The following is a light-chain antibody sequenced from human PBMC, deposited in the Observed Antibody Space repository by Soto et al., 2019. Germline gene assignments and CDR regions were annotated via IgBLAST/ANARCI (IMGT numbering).Light chain of an antibody. J-gene: IGKJ2*01. Sequence: DVVMTQSPLSLPVTLGQPASISCRSSQSPLYSDGNTYLSWFHQRPGQSPRRLSYKVSHRDFGVPDRFSGSGSGTDFTLQINRVEAEDLGVYYCMQGTYWPYTFGQGTKLEIK. V-gene: IGKV2-30*01. CDR3: MQGTYWPYT. CDR2: KVS. CDR1: QSPLYSDGNTY.